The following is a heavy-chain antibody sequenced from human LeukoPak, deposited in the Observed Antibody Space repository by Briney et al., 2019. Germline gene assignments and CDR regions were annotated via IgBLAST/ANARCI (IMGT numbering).Heavy chain of an antibody. CDR3: VPKGTEGY. V-gene: IGHV3-64D*06. J-gene: IGHJ4*02. CDR2: ISPTVGST. Sequence: GGSLRLSCSASGFAFSGYAMHWVRQAPGKGLQYVSAISPTVGSTYYADSVKGRFSISRDNSKNTLYLQMSSLRPEDTAVYYCVPKGTEGYWGQGTLVTVSS. CDR1: GFAFSGYA.